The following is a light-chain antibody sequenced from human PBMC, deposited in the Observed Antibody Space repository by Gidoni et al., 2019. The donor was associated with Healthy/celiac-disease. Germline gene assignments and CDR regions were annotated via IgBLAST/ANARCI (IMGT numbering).Light chain of an antibody. Sequence: EIVLTLSPATLSLSPGERATLSCRASQSVSSYLALYQQKPGQAPRLLIYDASNRATGIPARFSGSGSGTDVTLTISSREPEDFAVYYCQQRSNWPPASFGQGTKLEIK. CDR2: DAS. V-gene: IGKV3-11*01. J-gene: IGKJ2*03. CDR3: QQRSNWPPAS. CDR1: QSVSSY.